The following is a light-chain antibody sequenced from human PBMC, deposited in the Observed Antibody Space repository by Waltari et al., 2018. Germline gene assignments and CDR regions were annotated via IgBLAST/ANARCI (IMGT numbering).Light chain of an antibody. CDR1: VGPSTYY. CDR2: VNSDGSH. V-gene: IGLV4-69*01. J-gene: IGLJ3*02. Sequence: QLMLTQSPSASASLGASVKRTCTLSVGPSTYYIACHQQQPQKDPRYLMKVNSDGSHIKGDGIPDRFSGSSSGAERYLSISNLQSEDEADYYCQTGGFGIWVFGGGTKLTVL. CDR3: QTGGFGIWV.